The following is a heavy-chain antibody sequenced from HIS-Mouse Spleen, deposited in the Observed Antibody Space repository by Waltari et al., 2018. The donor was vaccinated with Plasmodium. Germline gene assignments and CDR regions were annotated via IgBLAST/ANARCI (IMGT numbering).Heavy chain of an antibody. CDR2: ISYDGSNK. J-gene: IGHJ5*02. CDR3: AREDGGGIVATITRVADWFDP. Sequence: GRSLRLSCAASGFTFSSYAMHWVRQAPGKGLEWVAVISYDGSNKYYADSVKGRFTISRDNSKNTLYLQMNSLRAEDTAVYYCAREDGGGIVATITRVADWFDPWGQGTLVTVSS. D-gene: IGHD5-12*01. V-gene: IGHV3-30-3*01. CDR1: GFTFSSYA.